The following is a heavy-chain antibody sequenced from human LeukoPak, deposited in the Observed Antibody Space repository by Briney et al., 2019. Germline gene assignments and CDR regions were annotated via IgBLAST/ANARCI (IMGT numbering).Heavy chain of an antibody. Sequence: GGSLRLSCAASGFTFSSYAMSWVRQAPGKGLEWVSAISGSGGSTYYADSVKGRFTISRDNSKNTLYLQMNSLRAEDTAVYYCAKDGEDIVVVVAATSYFDYWGQGTLVIVSS. CDR3: AKDGEDIVVVVAATSYFDY. J-gene: IGHJ4*02. CDR1: GFTFSSYA. V-gene: IGHV3-23*01. CDR2: ISGSGGST. D-gene: IGHD2-15*01.